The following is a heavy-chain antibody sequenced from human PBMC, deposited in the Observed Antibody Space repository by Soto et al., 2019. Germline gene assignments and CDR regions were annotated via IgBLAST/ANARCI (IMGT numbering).Heavy chain of an antibody. CDR1: GYTFTNYG. CDR2: ISGHNGNT. V-gene: IGHV1-18*01. CDR3: ARGGDSYRYEASFDY. Sequence: QVQLVQSGAEVKKPGASVKVSCKASGYTFTNYGITWVRQAPGQGLEWVGWISGHNGNTNYAQKLQDRVTMTTDTSTSTAYMELRGLRSDDTAVYYCARGGDSYRYEASFDYWGHGTLVTVSS. D-gene: IGHD3-16*02. J-gene: IGHJ4*01.